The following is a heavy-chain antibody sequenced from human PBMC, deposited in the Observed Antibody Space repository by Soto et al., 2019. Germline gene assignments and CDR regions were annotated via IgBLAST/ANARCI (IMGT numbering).Heavy chain of an antibody. J-gene: IGHJ5*02. V-gene: IGHV1-69*12. CDR2: IIPIFGTA. D-gene: IGHD3-10*01. CDR3: ARVGDYRSGIRWFDP. CDR1: GGTFSSYA. Sequence: QVQLVQSGAEVKKPGSSVKVSCKASGGTFSSYAISWVRQAPGQGLEWMGGIIPIFGTANYAQRFQGRVTITADEATSTAYMELSSLKSEDTAVYYCARVGDYRSGIRWFDPWGQGTLVTVSS.